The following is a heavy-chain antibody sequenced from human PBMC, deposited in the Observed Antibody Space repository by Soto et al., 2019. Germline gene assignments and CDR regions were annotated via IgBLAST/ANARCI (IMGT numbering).Heavy chain of an antibody. CDR2: IKQDGSEK. CDR3: ARGIRGYYGDRSYYFDY. Sequence: GGSLRLSCAASGFTFSSYWMSWVRQAPGKGLEWVANIKQDGSEKYYVDSVKGRFTISRDNAKNSLYLQMNSLRAEDTAVYYCARGIRGYYGDRSYYFDYWGQGTLVTVSS. V-gene: IGHV3-7*01. CDR1: GFTFSSYW. D-gene: IGHD4-17*01. J-gene: IGHJ4*02.